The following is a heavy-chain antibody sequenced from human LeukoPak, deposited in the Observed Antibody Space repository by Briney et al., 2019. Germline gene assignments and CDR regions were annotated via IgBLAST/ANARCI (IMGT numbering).Heavy chain of an antibody. CDR1: GGSISSGDYY. CDR2: IYYSGST. V-gene: IGHV4-30-4*01. J-gene: IGHJ4*02. D-gene: IGHD3-10*01. CDR3: ARVGDLLYGSGSYYITYFDY. Sequence: SETLSLTCTVSGGSISSGDYYWSWIRQPPGKGLEWIGYIYYSGSTYYNPSLKSRVTISVDTSKNQFSLKLSSVTAADTAVYYCARVGDLLYGSGSYYITYFDYWGQGTLVTVSS.